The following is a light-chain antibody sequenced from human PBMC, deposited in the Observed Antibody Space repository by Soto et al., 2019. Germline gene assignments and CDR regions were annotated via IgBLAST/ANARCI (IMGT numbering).Light chain of an antibody. V-gene: IGLV2-23*01. CDR2: EAS. CDR3: CSNAAGSTYV. J-gene: IGLJ1*01. CDR1: SSDVGSHNL. Sequence: QSVLTQPASVSGSPGQSITISCTGTSSDVGSHNLVSWYQQFPGKAPKLIIFEASKRPSGVSNRFSGSKSGSTASLTISGLQAEDEADYYYCSNAAGSTYVFGSGTKV.